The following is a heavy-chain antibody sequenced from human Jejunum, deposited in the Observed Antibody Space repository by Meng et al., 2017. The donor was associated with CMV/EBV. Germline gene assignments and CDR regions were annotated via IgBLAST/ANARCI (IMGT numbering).Heavy chain of an antibody. D-gene: IGHD3-3*01. Sequence: SGYSFVEYYIHWIRQAPGQGLEWVGWINPYSGTANYAQRFQGRVTMTSDTSISTAYMELTGLRSDDTAVYYCARVPWNLEWISNYWGQGTLVTVSS. V-gene: IGHV1-2*02. J-gene: IGHJ4*02. CDR2: INPYSGTA. CDR1: GYSFVEYY. CDR3: ARVPWNLEWISNY.